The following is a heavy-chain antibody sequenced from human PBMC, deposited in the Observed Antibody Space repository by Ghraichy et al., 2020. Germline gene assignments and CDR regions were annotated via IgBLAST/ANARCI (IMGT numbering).Heavy chain of an antibody. CDR3: ARGTLYYYDSSGYYYDKKGY. V-gene: IGHV1-2*02. Sequence: ASVKVSCKASGYTFTGYYMHWVRQAPGQGLEWMGWINPNSGGTNYAQKFQGRVTMTRDTSISTAYMELSRLRSDDTAVYYCARGTLYYYDSSGYYYDKKGYWGQGTLVTVSS. J-gene: IGHJ4*02. CDR1: GYTFTGYY. CDR2: INPNSGGT. D-gene: IGHD3-22*01.